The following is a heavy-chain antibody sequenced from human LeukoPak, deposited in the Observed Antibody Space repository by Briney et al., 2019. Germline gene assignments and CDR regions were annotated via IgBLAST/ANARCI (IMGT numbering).Heavy chain of an antibody. CDR2: IYDGGKT. J-gene: IGHJ4*02. V-gene: IGHV4-59*01. CDR3: ARGGPRTDDYNFDY. Sequence: PSETLSLTCTVSGGSIGSYDWSWIRQPPGKGPEWIGYIYDGGKTYYNPSLKGRVTISVDTSNNQFSLKLRSVTAADTAVYYCARGGPRTDDYNFDYWGQGTLASVSS. D-gene: IGHD5-24*01. CDR1: GGSIGSYD.